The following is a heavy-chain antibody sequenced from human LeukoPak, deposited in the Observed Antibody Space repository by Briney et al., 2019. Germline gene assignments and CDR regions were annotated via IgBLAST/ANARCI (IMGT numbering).Heavy chain of an antibody. Sequence: GGPLGLSCAASGFTFSDYYMSWIRQAPGKGLEWVSYISSSSSYTNYADSVKGRFTISRDNAKNSLYLQMNSLRAEDTAVYYCVRLLWFGELALNYFDYWGQGTLVTVSS. J-gene: IGHJ4*02. CDR1: GFTFSDYY. D-gene: IGHD3-10*01. V-gene: IGHV3-11*03. CDR2: ISSSSSYT. CDR3: VRLLWFGELALNYFDY.